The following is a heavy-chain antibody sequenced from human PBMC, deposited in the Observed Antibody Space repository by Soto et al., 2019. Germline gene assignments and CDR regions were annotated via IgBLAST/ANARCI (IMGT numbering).Heavy chain of an antibody. J-gene: IGHJ5*02. Sequence: PSETLSLTCTVSGGSISSYYWSWIRQPPGKGLEWIGYIYYSGSTNYNPSLKSRVTISVDTSKNQFSLQLSSVTAADTAVYYCARGYCSSTICYIWDNWFDPWGQGTLVTVSS. D-gene: IGHD2-2*02. CDR2: IYYSGST. V-gene: IGHV4-59*01. CDR1: GGSISSYY. CDR3: ARGYCSSTICYIWDNWFDP.